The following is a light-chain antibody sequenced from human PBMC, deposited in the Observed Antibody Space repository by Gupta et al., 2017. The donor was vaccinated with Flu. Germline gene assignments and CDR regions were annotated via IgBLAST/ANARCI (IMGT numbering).Light chain of an antibody. V-gene: IGLV2-14*01. J-gene: IGLJ1*01. Sequence: QSALTQPASVSGSPGQSVTISCTGTSSDVGGYNYVSWYQQHPGKAPKLIIYEVSNRPSGISSRFSCSKSDNTASLTISGLQTEDEADYYCSSYTSSITYVFGTGTTVTVL. CDR1: SSDVGGYNY. CDR2: EVS. CDR3: SSYTSSITYV.